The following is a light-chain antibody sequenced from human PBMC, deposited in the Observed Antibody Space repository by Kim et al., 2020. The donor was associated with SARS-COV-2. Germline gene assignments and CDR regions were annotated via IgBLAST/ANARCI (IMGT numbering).Light chain of an antibody. J-gene: IGKJ1*01. CDR2: DAS. CDR3: QQYNSYSAT. CDR1: QSISSW. Sequence: ASVGARVTITCRASQSISSWLAWYQQKPGKAPKLLIYDASSLESGVPSRFSGSGSGTEFTLTISSLQPDDFATYYCQQYNSYSATFGQGTKVDIK. V-gene: IGKV1-5*01.